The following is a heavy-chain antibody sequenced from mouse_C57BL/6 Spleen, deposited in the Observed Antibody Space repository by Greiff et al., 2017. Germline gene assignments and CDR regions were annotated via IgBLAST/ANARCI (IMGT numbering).Heavy chain of an antibody. J-gene: IGHJ2*01. CDR1: GFTFSSYT. CDR2: ISGGGGNT. V-gene: IGHV5-9*01. CDR3: AWGGATDYFDY. D-gene: IGHD3-1*01. Sequence: EVQRVESGGGLVKPGGSLKLSCAASGFTFSSYTMSWVRQTPEKRLEWVATISGGGGNTYYPDSVKGRFTISSDNAENTLYLQMSSLRSEDTALYYCAWGGATDYFDYWGQGTTLTVSS.